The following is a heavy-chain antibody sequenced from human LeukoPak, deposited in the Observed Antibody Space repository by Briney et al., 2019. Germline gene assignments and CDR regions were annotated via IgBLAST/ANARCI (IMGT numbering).Heavy chain of an antibody. J-gene: IGHJ4*02. D-gene: IGHD6-19*01. CDR2: IIPIFGTA. Sequence: SVKVSCKASGGTFSSYAISWVRQAPGRGLEWMGGIIPIFGTANYAQKFQGRVTITTDESTSTAYMELSSLRSEDTAVYYCARAPPFGSSGWDYWGQGTLVTVSS. CDR1: GGTFSSYA. V-gene: IGHV1-69*05. CDR3: ARAPPFGSSGWDY.